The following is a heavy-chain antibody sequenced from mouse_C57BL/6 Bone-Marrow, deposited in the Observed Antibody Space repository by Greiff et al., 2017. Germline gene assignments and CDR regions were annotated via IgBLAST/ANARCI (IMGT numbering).Heavy chain of an antibody. J-gene: IGHJ3*01. CDR3: AYYSTFAY. Sequence: QVQLQQPGAELVKPGASVKLSCKASGYTFTSYWMQWVKQRPGQGLEWTGEIDPSDSYTNYNQKFKGKATLTVDTSSSTAYMQLSSLTSEDSAVYYCAYYSTFAYWGQGTLVTVSA. CDR2: IDPSDSYT. CDR1: GYTFTSYW. D-gene: IGHD2-12*01. V-gene: IGHV1-50*01.